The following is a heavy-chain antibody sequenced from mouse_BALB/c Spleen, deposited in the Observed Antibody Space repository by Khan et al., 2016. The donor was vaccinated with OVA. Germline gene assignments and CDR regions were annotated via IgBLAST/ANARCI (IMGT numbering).Heavy chain of an antibody. J-gene: IGHJ3*01. CDR1: GFTFSNYA. Sequence: EVQLQESGGGLVKPGGSLKLSCAASGFTFSNYAMSWVRQSPEKRLEWVASISSGDSTYYPDSVKGRFTISRDNARNILYLQMSSLRSEDTAMYYCARDDWFAYWGQGTLVTVSA. V-gene: IGHV5-6-5*01. CDR2: ISSGDST. CDR3: ARDDWFAY.